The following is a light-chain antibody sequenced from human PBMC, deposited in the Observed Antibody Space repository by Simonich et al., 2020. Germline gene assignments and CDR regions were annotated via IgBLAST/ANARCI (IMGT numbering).Light chain of an antibody. CDR3: QQSYSTPPT. Sequence: DIHMTQSPSSLSASVGDRVTITCRASQSISSYLNWYQQKPGKAPKLLIYAASSLQSGVPSRFSGSGSVTDFTLTISSLQPEDFATYYCQQSYSTPPTFGGGTKVEIK. J-gene: IGKJ4*01. CDR1: QSISSY. V-gene: IGKV1-39*01. CDR2: AAS.